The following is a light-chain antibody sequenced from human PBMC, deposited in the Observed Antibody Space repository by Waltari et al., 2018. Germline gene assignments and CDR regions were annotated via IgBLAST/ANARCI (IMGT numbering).Light chain of an antibody. CDR1: VLAKRY. CDR3: YSVYDNKRV. Sequence: SYDLTQPSSVSVSPGQTARITCSGDVLAKRYTRWFQQKPGQAPVLVIYKDSERPSGIPERFSGSSSWTTVTLTISGAQVEDDADYYCYSVYDNKRVFGLGTKLTVL. CDR2: KDS. V-gene: IGLV3-27*01. J-gene: IGLJ2*01.